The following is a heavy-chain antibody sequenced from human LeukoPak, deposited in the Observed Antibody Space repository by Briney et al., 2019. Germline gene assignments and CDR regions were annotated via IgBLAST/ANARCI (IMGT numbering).Heavy chain of an antibody. CDR3: ARDDGSSPYDY. V-gene: IGHV3-66*02. CDR1: GFTVSSNY. J-gene: IGHJ4*02. D-gene: IGHD6-6*01. Sequence: PGGSLRLSRAASGFTVSSNYMSWIRQAPGKGLEWVSVIYSGGGTYYAGSVKGRLTISRDNSKNTLYLQMNSLRAEDTAVYYCARDDGSSPYDYWGQGTLVTVSS. CDR2: IYSGGGT.